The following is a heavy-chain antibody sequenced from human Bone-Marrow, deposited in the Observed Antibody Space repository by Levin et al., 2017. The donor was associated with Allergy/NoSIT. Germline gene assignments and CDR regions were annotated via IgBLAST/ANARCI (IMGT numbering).Heavy chain of an antibody. Sequence: GGSLRLSCAASGFTFSAYYMGWIRQTPGKGLEWVAEINTSGSNKNYADSVKGRFPISRDNAKNSLFLQMSSLRPEDTDVYYCMREQGVLLSEIEDSYFDLWGRGALVTVSS. D-gene: IGHD3-3*01. CDR2: INTSGSNK. CDR1: GFTFSAYY. J-gene: IGHJ2*01. CDR3: MREQGVLLSEIEDSYFDL. V-gene: IGHV3-11*01.